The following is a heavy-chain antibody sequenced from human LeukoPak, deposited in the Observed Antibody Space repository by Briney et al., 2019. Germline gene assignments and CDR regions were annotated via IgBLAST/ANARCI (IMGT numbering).Heavy chain of an antibody. J-gene: IGHJ4*02. CDR2: IYSGGST. D-gene: IGHD3-10*01. CDR1: GFTVSSNY. Sequence: GGSLRLSCAASGFTVSSNYMSWVRQAPGKGLEWVSVIYSGGSTYYADSVKGRFTISRGNSKNTLYLQMNSLRAEDTAVYYCARERRGLPMVRIFDYWGQGTLVTVSS. V-gene: IGHV3-53*01. CDR3: ARERRGLPMVRIFDY.